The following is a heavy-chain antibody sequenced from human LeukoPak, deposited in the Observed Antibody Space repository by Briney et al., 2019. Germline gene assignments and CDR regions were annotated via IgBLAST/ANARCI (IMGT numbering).Heavy chain of an antibody. CDR2: INPNSGGT. D-gene: IGHD6-13*01. CDR3: ARSSKYSSNWP. CDR1: GYTFTGYY. Sequence: GASVKVSCKASGYTFTGYYMHGVRRAPGQGLEWMGWINPNSGGTNYAQKFQGRVTMTRDTSISTAYMELSRLRSDDTAVYYCARSSKYSSNWPWGQGTLVTVSS. J-gene: IGHJ5*02. V-gene: IGHV1-2*02.